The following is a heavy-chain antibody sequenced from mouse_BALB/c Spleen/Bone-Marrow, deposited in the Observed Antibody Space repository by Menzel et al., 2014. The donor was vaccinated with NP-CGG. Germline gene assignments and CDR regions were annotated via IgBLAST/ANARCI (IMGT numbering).Heavy chain of an antibody. V-gene: IGHV4-1*02. J-gene: IGHJ3*01. CDR3: APNWDRGFAY. D-gene: IGHD4-1*01. CDR1: GFDFSRYW. CDR2: INPDSSTI. Sequence: EVKLVESGGGLMQPGGSLKLSCAASGFDFSRYWMSWVRQAPGKGLEWIGEINPDSSTINYTPSLKDKFIISRDNAKNTPYLQMSKVRSEDTALYYCAPNWDRGFAYWGQGTLVTVSA.